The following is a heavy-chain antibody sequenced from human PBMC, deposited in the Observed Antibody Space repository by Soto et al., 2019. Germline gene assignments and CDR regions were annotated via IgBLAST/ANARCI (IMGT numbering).Heavy chain of an antibody. J-gene: IGHJ4*02. Sequence: ASVKVSCKASGYTFTSYYMHWVRQAPGQGLEWMGIINPSGGSTSYAQKFQGRVTMTRGTSTSTVYMELSSLRSEDTAVYYCARAAGVYDFWSGYYFDYWGQGTLVTVSS. D-gene: IGHD3-3*01. CDR1: GYTFTSYY. CDR2: INPSGGST. V-gene: IGHV1-46*03. CDR3: ARAAGVYDFWSGYYFDY.